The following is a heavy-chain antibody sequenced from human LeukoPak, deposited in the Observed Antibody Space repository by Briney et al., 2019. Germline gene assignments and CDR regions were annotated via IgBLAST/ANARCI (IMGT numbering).Heavy chain of an antibody. D-gene: IGHD6-19*01. V-gene: IGHV3-64*01. CDR1: GFTFSSYA. CDR3: AREMLAAVAAQS. J-gene: IGHJ5*02. Sequence: PGGSLRLSCAASGFTFSSYAMHWVRQAPGKGLEYVSAISSNGGSTYYANSVKGRFTISRDNSKNTLYLQMGSLRAEDMAVHYCAREMLAAVAAQSWGQGTLVTVSS. CDR2: ISSNGGST.